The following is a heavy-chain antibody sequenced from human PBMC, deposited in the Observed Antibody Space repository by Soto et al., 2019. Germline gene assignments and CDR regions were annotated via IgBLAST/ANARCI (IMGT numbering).Heavy chain of an antibody. CDR1: GYTFTSYY. CDR3: ARESRDGFLEWLLTESHYFDY. Sequence: ASVKVSCKASGYTFTSYYMHWVRQAPGQGLEWMGIINPSGGSTSYAQKFQGRVTMTRDTSTSTVYMELSSLRSEDTAVYYCARESRDGFLEWLLTESHYFDYWGQGTLVTVSS. V-gene: IGHV1-46*01. J-gene: IGHJ4*02. D-gene: IGHD3-3*01. CDR2: INPSGGST.